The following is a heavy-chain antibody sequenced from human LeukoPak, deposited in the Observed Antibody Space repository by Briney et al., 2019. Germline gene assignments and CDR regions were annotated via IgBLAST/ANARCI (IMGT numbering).Heavy chain of an antibody. CDR2: IHPGESDS. V-gene: IGHV5-51*01. D-gene: IGHD3/OR15-3a*01. CDR3: ARRGANDLNYFDY. CDR1: GYRFTTYW. Sequence: GESLKISCEASGYRFTTYWIGWARQMPGRGLEWMGIIHPGESDSKYNPYFQGQVTISADKSISTAYLQWSSLKASDSAMYYCARRGANDLNYFDYWGQGTLVTVSS. J-gene: IGHJ4*02.